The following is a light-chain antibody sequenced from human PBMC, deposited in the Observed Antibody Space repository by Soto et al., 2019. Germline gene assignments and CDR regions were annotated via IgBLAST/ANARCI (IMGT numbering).Light chain of an antibody. Sequence: QLVLTQPPSASGTPGQRVTISCSGRSSNIGANPVNWYQQLPGMAPTVLIYSNDQRPSGVPDRFSGSKSGTSASLAISGLQSEDEADYYCQSYDSSLSGSGVFGGGTKLTVL. CDR1: SSNIGANP. CDR3: QSYDSSLSGSGV. J-gene: IGLJ3*02. CDR2: SND. V-gene: IGLV1-44*01.